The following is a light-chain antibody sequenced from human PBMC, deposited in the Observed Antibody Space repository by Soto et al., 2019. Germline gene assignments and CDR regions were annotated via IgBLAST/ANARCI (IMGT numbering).Light chain of an antibody. CDR1: SSNIGANY. V-gene: IGLV1-51*01. Sequence: QSVLTQPPSVSGAPGHRVTISCAGSSSNIGANYAVHWYQQLPGTAPKLLIYDDDKRPSGIPDRFSGSKSGTSATLGITGFRTGDEADYYCGSWDSSLSAYVFGTGTKLTVL. CDR2: DDD. CDR3: GSWDSSLSAYV. J-gene: IGLJ1*01.